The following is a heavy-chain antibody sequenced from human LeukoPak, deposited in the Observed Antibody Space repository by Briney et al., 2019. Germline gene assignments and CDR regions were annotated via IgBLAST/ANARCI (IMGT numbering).Heavy chain of an antibody. V-gene: IGHV3-30*18. D-gene: IGHD6-13*01. CDR2: ISYDGSNK. J-gene: IGHJ4*02. CDR3: AKDGSRKGIAAAGPLDY. Sequence: PGRSLRLSCAASGFTFSSYGMHWVRQAPGKGLEWVAVISYDGSNKYYADSVKGRFTISRDNSKNTLYLQMNSLRAEDTAVYYCAKDGSRKGIAAAGPLDYWGQGTLVTVSS. CDR1: GFTFSSYG.